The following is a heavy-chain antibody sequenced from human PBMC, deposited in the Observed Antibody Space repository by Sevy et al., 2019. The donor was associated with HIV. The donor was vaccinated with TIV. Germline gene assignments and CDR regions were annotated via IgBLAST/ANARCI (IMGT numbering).Heavy chain of an antibody. CDR3: AKDILGDNSPWFFFDY. CDR1: GFIFSRYG. V-gene: IGHV3-30*02. D-gene: IGHD3-9*01. CDR2: ISFDDRNT. Sequence: GGSLRLSCKASGFIFSRYGVHWVRQAPGKGLEWVAFISFDDRNTYSADSVKGRFTVSRDNSNNAVYLQMNNLRTEDTAMYYCAKDILGDNSPWFFFDYWGQGTQVTVSS. J-gene: IGHJ4*02.